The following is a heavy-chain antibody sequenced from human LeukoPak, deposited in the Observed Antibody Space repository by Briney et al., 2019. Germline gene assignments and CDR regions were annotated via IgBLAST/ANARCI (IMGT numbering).Heavy chain of an antibody. CDR3: ARRRYYDGSGYLE. J-gene: IGHJ1*01. V-gene: IGHV4-39*01. CDR1: GDFVSRSDSD. CDR2: IYYSGRT. Sequence: PSETLSLTCSVSGDFVSRSDSDWDWIRQPPGKGLEWIGTIYYSGRTYYSPSLKSRATMSVDPSNNQFSLTLRPVTAADTAVYYCARRRYYDGSGYLEWGQGTLLSVSS. D-gene: IGHD3-22*01.